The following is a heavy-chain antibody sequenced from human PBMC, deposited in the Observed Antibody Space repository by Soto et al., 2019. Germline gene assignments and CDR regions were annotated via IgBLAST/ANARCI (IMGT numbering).Heavy chain of an antibody. V-gene: IGHV3-48*03. CDR2: ISSSGSTI. Sequence: PRGSLRPSCAASGFTFSSYEMDWVRQAPGKGLQWVSYISSSGSTIYYADSVKGRFTISRDNAKNSLYLQMNSLRAEDTAVYYCFSQGVNNHYGMDVWGQGTTVTVSS. CDR3: FSQGVNNHYGMDV. D-gene: IGHD2-21*01. CDR1: GFTFSSYE. J-gene: IGHJ6*02.